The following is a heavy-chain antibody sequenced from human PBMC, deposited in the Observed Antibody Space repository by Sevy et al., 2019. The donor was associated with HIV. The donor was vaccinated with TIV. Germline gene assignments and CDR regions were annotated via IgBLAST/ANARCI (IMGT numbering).Heavy chain of an antibody. CDR3: VIGDTPRLTGSGTRLKDQSLNYFHF. CDR1: GYSLSEVS. V-gene: IGHV1-24*01. CDR2: FVPEDGKI. J-gene: IGHJ4*02. Sequence: ASVKVSCKVPGYSLSEVSMHWVRQAPGKGLEWMGGFVPEDGKIVYAQKLQGRVTVAEDTLTDTAYLEVTNLRSEDTATYFCVIGDTPRLTGSGTRLKDQSLNYFHFWGQRTLVTVSS. D-gene: IGHD2-2*01.